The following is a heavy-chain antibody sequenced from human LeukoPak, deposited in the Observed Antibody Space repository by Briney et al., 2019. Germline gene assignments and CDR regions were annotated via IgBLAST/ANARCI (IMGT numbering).Heavy chain of an antibody. CDR3: ARDYYASGSFDY. D-gene: IGHD3-10*01. V-gene: IGHV3-7*03. CDR2: IKKDGSEQ. Sequence: GGSLRLSCAASGITFRGFWMSWVRQAPGKGLEWVAHIKKDGSEQFCVDSVKGRFSVSRDNARNSPYLQMDSLRVEDTAVYYCARDYYASGSFDYWGQGILVTVSS. CDR1: GITFRGFW. J-gene: IGHJ4*02.